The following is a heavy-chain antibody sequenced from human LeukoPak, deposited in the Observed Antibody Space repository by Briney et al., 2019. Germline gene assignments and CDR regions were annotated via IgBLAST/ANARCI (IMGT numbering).Heavy chain of an antibody. CDR1: GGSFSGYY. D-gene: IGHD3-10*01. J-gene: IGHJ4*02. Sequence: PSETLSLTCAVYGGSFSGYYWSWIRQPPGKGLEWIGEINHSGSTNYNPSLKSRVTISVDTSKNQFSLKLSSVTAADTAVYYCARAKSGNPVDYWGQGTLVTVSS. V-gene: IGHV4-34*01. CDR3: ARAKSGNPVDY. CDR2: INHSGST.